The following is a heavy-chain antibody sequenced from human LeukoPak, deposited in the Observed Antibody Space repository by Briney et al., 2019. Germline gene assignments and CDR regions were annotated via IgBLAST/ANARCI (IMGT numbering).Heavy chain of an antibody. J-gene: IGHJ5*02. D-gene: IGHD3-10*01. CDR1: GFTCSSYS. Sequence: GGSLRLSCAAPGFTCSSYSMNWVRQAPGKVLEWVSYISSSSSTIYYADSVKGRFTISRDNAKNSLYLQMNSLRAEDTAVYYCARDPTAYYYGSGTNWFDPWGQGTLVTVSS. CDR3: ARDPTAYYYGSGTNWFDP. CDR2: ISSSSSTI. V-gene: IGHV3-48*04.